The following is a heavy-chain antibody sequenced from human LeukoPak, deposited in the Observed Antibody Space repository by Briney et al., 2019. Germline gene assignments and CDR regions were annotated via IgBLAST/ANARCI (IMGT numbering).Heavy chain of an antibody. CDR3: ARELHYYYDSSGYSCYFDY. V-gene: IGHV1-69*05. Sequence: GSSVKVSCKASGGTFSSYAISWVRQAPGQGLEWMGGIIPIFGTANYAQKFQGRVTITTDESTSTAYMELSSLRSEDTAVYYCARELHYYYDSSGYSCYFDYWGQGTLVTVSS. CDR1: GGTFSSYA. J-gene: IGHJ4*02. CDR2: IIPIFGTA. D-gene: IGHD3-22*01.